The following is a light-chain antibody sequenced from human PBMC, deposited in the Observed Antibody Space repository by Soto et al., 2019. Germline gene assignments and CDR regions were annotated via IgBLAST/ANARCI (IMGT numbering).Light chain of an antibody. Sequence: QSALTQPRSVSGSPGQSVTISCTGTSSDVGNYDYVSWYQHHPGKVPKLIIYDVTRRPSGVPDRFSGSKSGNTASLTISGLQAEDEADYYCFSYAGSNISVFGTGTEVTVL. V-gene: IGLV2-11*01. CDR3: FSYAGSNISV. CDR1: SSDVGNYDY. CDR2: DVT. J-gene: IGLJ1*01.